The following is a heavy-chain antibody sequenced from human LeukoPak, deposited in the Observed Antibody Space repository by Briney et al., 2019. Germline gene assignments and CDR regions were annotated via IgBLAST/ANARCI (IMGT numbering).Heavy chain of an antibody. CDR2: ISGSGGST. Sequence: PGGSLRLSCAASGFTSSSYGMSWVRQAPGKGLEWVSAISGSGGSTYYADSVKGRFTISRDNSKNTLYLQMNSLRAEDTAVYYCANLGPITMVRGVIIKDGYWGQGTLVTVSS. V-gene: IGHV3-23*01. D-gene: IGHD3-10*01. CDR1: GFTSSSYG. CDR3: ANLGPITMVRGVIIKDGY. J-gene: IGHJ4*02.